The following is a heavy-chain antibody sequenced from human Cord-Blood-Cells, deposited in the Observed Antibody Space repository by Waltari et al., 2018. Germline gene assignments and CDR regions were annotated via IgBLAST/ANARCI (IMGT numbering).Heavy chain of an antibody. V-gene: IGHV4-39*07. D-gene: IGHD6-19*01. J-gene: IGHJ6*03. Sequence: QLQLQESGPGLVKPSETLSLTCTVSGGSISSSSYYWGWIRQPPGKGLEWIGSIYYSGSTYYNPSLKSRVTISVDTSNNQFSLKLSSVTAADTAVYYCAILPRIAVAGTDYYYYMDVWGKGTTVTVSS. CDR2: IYYSGST. CDR3: AILPRIAVAGTDYYYYMDV. CDR1: GGSISSSSYY.